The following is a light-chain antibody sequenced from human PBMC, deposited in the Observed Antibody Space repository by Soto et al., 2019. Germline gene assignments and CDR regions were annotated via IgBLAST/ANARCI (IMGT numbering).Light chain of an antibody. CDR1: SSDVGGYNY. V-gene: IGLV2-14*01. CDR3: SSYTSSSTVYV. J-gene: IGLJ1*01. CDR2: DVS. Sequence: QSVLTQPASVSGSPGQSITISCTGTSSDVGGYNYVSWYQQHPGKAPKLMIYDVSNRPSGVSNRFSGSKSGNTASLTISGLQAEDEADYYCSSYTSSSTVYVFGTGIQLTVL.